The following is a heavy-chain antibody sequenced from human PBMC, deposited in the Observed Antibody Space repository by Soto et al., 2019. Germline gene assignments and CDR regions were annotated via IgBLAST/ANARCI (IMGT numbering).Heavy chain of an antibody. CDR1: VDSVSSDSTS. CDR3: ARGNALDV. Sequence: SQTLSLTCAISVDSVSSDSTSWNCIRQSPSRGLEWLGRTYYRSKWFHDYAASVKSRITINPDTSKNQFSLELNSMTPEDTAVYYCARGNALDVWGQGTVVTVSS. V-gene: IGHV6-1*01. D-gene: IGHD3-10*01. J-gene: IGHJ3*01. CDR2: TYYRSKWFH.